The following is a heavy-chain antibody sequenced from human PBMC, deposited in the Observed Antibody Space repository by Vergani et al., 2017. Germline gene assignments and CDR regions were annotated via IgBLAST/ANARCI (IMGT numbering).Heavy chain of an antibody. Sequence: QVQLVQSGAEVKKPGASVKVSCKASGYTFTSYAMNWVRQAPGQGLEWMGWINTTTGNPTYAQGFTGRFVFSLDTSVSTAYLQISSLKAEDTAVYYCARAGLGYDFSEHYYYYMDVWGKGTTVTVSS. D-gene: IGHD3-3*01. CDR3: ARAGLGYDFSEHYYYYMDV. V-gene: IGHV7-4-1*02. J-gene: IGHJ6*03. CDR1: GYTFTSYA. CDR2: INTTTGNP.